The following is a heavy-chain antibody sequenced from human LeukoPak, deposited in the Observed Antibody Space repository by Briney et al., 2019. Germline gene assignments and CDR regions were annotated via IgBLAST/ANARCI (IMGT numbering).Heavy chain of an antibody. D-gene: IGHD1-26*01. CDR3: ARDSGNSMIVGATYYFDY. Sequence: ASVKVSCKASGGTFSSYAISWVRQAPGQGLEWMGWINPNSGGTNYAQKFQGRVTMTRDTSISTAYMELSRLRSDDTAVYYCARDSGNSMIVGATYYFDYWGQGTLVTVSS. V-gene: IGHV1-2*02. CDR2: INPNSGGT. CDR1: GGTFSSYA. J-gene: IGHJ4*02.